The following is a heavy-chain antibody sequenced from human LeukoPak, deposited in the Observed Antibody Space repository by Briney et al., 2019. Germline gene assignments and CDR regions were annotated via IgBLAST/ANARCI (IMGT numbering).Heavy chain of an antibody. CDR2: MNPNSGNT. CDR3: ARGRRYYDSSGYLGSDI. Sequence: GASVKLSCKASGYTFTSYDINWVRQATGQGLEWMGWMNPNSGNTGYAQKFQGRVTITRNTSISTAYMELSSLRSEDTAVYYCARGRRYYDSSGYLGSDIWGQGTMVTVSS. D-gene: IGHD3-22*01. CDR1: GYTFTSYD. J-gene: IGHJ3*02. V-gene: IGHV1-8*03.